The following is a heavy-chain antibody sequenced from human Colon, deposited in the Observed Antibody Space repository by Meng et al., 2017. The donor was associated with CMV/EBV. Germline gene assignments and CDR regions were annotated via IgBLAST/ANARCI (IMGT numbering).Heavy chain of an antibody. V-gene: IGHV4-34*02. Sequence: QGQLQQWGAGLLKPSETLSLTGPVYGGSFSNYFWTWIRQPPGKGLEWIGEIYHSQLNYNPSLKSRVTISRDTSKNQFSLKLSSVTAADTAVYYCATGSSQAWELLHYWGQGTLVTVSS. CDR2: IYHSQL. CDR3: ATGSSQAWELLHY. D-gene: IGHD1-26*01. CDR1: GGSFSNYF. J-gene: IGHJ4*02.